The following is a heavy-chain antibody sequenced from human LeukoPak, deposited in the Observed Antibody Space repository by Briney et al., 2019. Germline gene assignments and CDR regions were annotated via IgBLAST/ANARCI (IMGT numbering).Heavy chain of an antibody. CDR1: GYTFTSYG. CDR3: ARGVELLWFGELSLGY. V-gene: IGHV1-18*01. J-gene: IGHJ4*02. D-gene: IGHD3-10*01. CDR2: ISAYNGNT. Sequence: ASVKVSCKASGYTFTSYGISWVRQAPGQGLEWMGWISAYNGNTNYAQKLQGRVTMTTDTSTSTAYMELRSLRSDDTAVHYCARGVELLWFGELSLGYWGQGTLVTVSS.